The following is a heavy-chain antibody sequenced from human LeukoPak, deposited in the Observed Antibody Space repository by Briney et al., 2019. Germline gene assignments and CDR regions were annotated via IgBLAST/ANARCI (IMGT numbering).Heavy chain of an antibody. CDR1: GGSISSYY. CDR3: TRGSRYCSSGSCYGWFDP. J-gene: IGHJ5*02. Sequence: PSETLSLTCTVSGGSISSYYWSWIRQPPGKGLEWIGYIYYSGSTNYNPSLKSRVTISVDTSKNQFSLKLNSVTAADTAIYYCTRGSRYCSSGSCYGWFDPWGQGTLVTVSP. CDR2: IYYSGST. V-gene: IGHV4-59*01. D-gene: IGHD2-15*01.